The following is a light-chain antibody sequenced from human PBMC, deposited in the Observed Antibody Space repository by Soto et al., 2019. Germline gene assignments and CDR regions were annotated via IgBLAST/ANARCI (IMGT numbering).Light chain of an antibody. V-gene: IGKV1-39*01. CDR3: QQSYSTPSLT. J-gene: IGKJ3*01. CDR2: AAS. Sequence: DIQMTQSPSSLSASVGDRVTITCRASQSISSYLNWYQQKPGKAPKLLIYAASSLQSGVPSRFSGSGSGTDFTLTISSLQPEDFATYYFQQSYSTPSLTFGPGTKVDIK. CDR1: QSISSY.